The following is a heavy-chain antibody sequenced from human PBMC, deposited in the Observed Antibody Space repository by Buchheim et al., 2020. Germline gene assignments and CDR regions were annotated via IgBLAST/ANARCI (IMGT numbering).Heavy chain of an antibody. J-gene: IGHJ4*02. V-gene: IGHV3-30*04. D-gene: IGHD1-26*01. Sequence: QVQLVESGGGVVQPGRSLRLSCAASGFTFSSYAMHWVRQAPGQGLAWVAVISYDGSNKYYADSVTGRFTIFRDNSKNTLYLQMNSLRAEDTAVYYCARVWAYSGSYYGLFDYWGQGTL. CDR3: ARVWAYSGSYYGLFDY. CDR2: ISYDGSNK. CDR1: GFTFSSYA.